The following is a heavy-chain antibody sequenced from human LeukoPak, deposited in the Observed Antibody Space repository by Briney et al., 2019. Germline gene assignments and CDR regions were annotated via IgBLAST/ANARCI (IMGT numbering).Heavy chain of an antibody. J-gene: IGHJ5*02. CDR3: SRDFKKYQLDQYNWFYL. CDR2: INWNGGST. D-gene: IGHD2-2*01. V-gene: IGHV3-20*04. CDR1: GFTFDDYG. Sequence: PGGSLRLSCAASGFTFDDYGMSWVRQAPGKGLEWVSVINWNGGSTGYADSVKGRFTISRDNAKNSLYLQMNSLRAEDTTLYYCSRDFKKYQLDQYNWFYLWGKGTLVTVSS.